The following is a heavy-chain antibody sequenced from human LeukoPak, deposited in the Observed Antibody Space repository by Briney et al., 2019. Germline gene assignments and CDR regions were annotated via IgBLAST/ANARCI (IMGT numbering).Heavy chain of an antibody. CDR1: GFTFSSYA. D-gene: IGHD3-22*01. J-gene: IGHJ4*02. CDR3: ARDLNSSGSY. V-gene: IGHV3-30-3*01. Sequence: GRSLRLSCAASGFTFSSYAMHWVRQAPGKGLEWVAVISYDGSNKYYADSVKGRFTISRDNSKNTLYLQMNSLRAEDTAVYYCARDLNSSGSYWGQGTLVTVSS. CDR2: ISYDGSNK.